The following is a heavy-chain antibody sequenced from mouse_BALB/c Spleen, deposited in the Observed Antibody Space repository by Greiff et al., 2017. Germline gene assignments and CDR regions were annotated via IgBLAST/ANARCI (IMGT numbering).Heavy chain of an antibody. J-gene: IGHJ4*01. CDR1: GFTFSSYT. V-gene: IGHV5-12-2*01. D-gene: IGHD2-1*01. Sequence: EVMLVESGGGLVKPGGSLKLSCAASGFTFSSYTMSWVRQTPEKRLEWVAYISNGGGSTYYPDTVKGRFTISRDNAKNTLYLQMSSLKSEDTAMYYCARSHYGNYAAMDYWGQGTSVTVSS. CDR3: ARSHYGNYAAMDY. CDR2: ISNGGGST.